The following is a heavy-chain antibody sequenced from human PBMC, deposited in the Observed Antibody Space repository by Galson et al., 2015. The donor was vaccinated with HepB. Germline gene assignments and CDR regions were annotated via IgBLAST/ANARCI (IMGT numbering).Heavy chain of an antibody. D-gene: IGHD2-21*01. CDR3: ARSGCDTATCCGMDV. V-gene: IGHV3-11*01. J-gene: IGHJ6*02. CDR2: ISSSGDTT. CDR1: GFTFSDYY. Sequence: SLRLSCAASGFTFSDYYMSWIRQAPGKGLEWVSYISSSGDTTYYTDSVKGRFTISRDNAKNSLFLQMNGLRAEDTAVYYCARSGCDTATCCGMDVWGQGTTVTVSS.